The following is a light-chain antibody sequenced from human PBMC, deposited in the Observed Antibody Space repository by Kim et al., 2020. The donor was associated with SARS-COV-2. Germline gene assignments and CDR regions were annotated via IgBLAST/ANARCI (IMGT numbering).Light chain of an antibody. CDR2: AVS. Sequence: QSASVSCRSTHSIVFSDGNIYLTWFHKRAGHSSRRLSDAVSQRDSGVPDIFSGSGSASYSTLIINRVEAEYVGNYFCKQGSYWPHSLGQGTKLEIK. V-gene: IGKV2-30*01. CDR1: HSIVFSDGNIY. J-gene: IGKJ2*03. CDR3: KQGSYWPHS.